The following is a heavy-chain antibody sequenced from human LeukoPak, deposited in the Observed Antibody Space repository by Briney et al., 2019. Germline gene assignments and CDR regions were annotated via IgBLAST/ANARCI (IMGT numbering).Heavy chain of an antibody. D-gene: IGHD1-14*01. J-gene: IGHJ4*02. CDR1: GYTFTSYY. CDR2: ISAYKGNT. Sequence: ASVKVSCKASGYTFTSYYMHWVRQAPGQGLEWMGWISAYKGNTNYAQKLQGRVTMTTDTSTSTAYMELRSLRSDDTAVYYCARSQGRAPTGLIGYWGQGTLVTVSS. V-gene: IGHV1-18*04. CDR3: ARSQGRAPTGLIGY.